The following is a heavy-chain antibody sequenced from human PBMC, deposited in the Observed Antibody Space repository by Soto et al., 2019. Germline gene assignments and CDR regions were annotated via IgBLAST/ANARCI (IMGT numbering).Heavy chain of an antibody. CDR2: IIPIFGTA. CDR1: GGTFSSYA. J-gene: IGHJ3*02. Sequence: SVKVSCKASGGTFSSYAISWVRQAPGQGLEWMGGIIPIFGTANYSQKFQGRVTITADKSTSTAYMELSSLRSEDTAVYYCARDRQWLPDALDIWGQGTMVTVSS. CDR3: ARDRQWLPDALDI. V-gene: IGHV1-69*06. D-gene: IGHD5-12*01.